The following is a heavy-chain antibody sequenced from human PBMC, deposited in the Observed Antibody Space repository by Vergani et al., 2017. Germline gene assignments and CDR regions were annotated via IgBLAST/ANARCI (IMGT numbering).Heavy chain of an antibody. CDR1: GFTFSSYA. D-gene: IGHD6-6*01. J-gene: IGHJ4*02. CDR3: AKVGRYSSSSGGFDY. Sequence: EVQLLESGGGLVQPGGSLRLSCAASGFTFSSYAMSWVRQAPGKGLDWVSAISGSGVSTYYADAVKGRFTISRDNSKNSLYLQVNSLRAEDTAVYYCAKVGRYSSSSGGFDYWGQGSLVTVSS. CDR2: ISGSGVST. V-gene: IGHV3-23*01.